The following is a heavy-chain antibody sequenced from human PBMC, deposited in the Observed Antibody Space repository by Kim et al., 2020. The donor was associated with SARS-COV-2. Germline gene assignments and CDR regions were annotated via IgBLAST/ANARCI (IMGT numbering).Heavy chain of an antibody. D-gene: IGHD3-3*01. J-gene: IGHJ4*02. V-gene: IGHV3-74*01. Sequence: GGSLRLSCAASGFTFSNYWMHWVRQAPGKGLVWVSRIKYDGSTTTYPDSVKGRFTISRDNAKNTLYLQMNSLRVEDTAVYYCTRDLDWLLFDYWGQGTLVTVSS. CDR2: IKYDGSTT. CDR3: TRDLDWLLFDY. CDR1: GFTFSNYW.